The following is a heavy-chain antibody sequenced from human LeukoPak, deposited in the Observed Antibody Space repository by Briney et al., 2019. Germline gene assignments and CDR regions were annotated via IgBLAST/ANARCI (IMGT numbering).Heavy chain of an antibody. Sequence: GGSLRLSCAASGFTFSSYAMSWVRQAPGKGLEWVSGIIDNGYITYYTNSVRGRFTISRDNSKNTLFLQMNSLRAEDTAVYYCAKLGGQEVHNYYVAVWGKGTTVAVSS. V-gene: IGHV3-23*01. J-gene: IGHJ6*03. CDR3: AKLGGQEVHNYYVAV. CDR1: GFTFSSYA. D-gene: IGHD3-16*01. CDR2: IIDNGYIT.